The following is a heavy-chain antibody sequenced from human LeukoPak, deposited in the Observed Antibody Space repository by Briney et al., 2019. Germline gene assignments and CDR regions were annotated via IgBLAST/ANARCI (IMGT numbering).Heavy chain of an antibody. CDR3: ARGSGISWSHVFFDY. V-gene: IGHV4-34*01. J-gene: IGHJ4*02. CDR2: INHSGST. D-gene: IGHD6-13*01. Sequence: PSETLSLTCAVYGGSFSGCYWSWIRQPPRKGLECIGEINHSGSTNYNPSLKSRVTISVDTSKNQFSLKLSSVTAADTAVYYCARGSGISWSHVFFDYWGQGTLVTVSS. CDR1: GGSFSGCY.